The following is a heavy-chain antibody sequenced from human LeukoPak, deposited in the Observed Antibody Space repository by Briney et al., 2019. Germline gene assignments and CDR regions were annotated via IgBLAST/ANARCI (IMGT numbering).Heavy chain of an antibody. D-gene: IGHD5-18*01. CDR3: ARDLIGYSYGLMSDY. CDR2: ISVHNGDT. V-gene: IGHV1-18*01. Sequence: ASVTVSCKASGYSFITYGISWVRRAPGQGLEWMGWISVHNGDTNYAQKFQGRVTMTTDTSTDTAYMELNNLTSDDTAIYYCARDLIGYSYGLMSDYWGQGTLVTVSS. J-gene: IGHJ4*02. CDR1: GYSFITYG.